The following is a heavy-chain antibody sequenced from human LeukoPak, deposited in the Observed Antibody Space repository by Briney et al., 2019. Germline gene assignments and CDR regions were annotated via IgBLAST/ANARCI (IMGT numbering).Heavy chain of an antibody. D-gene: IGHD3-3*01. Sequence: SVKVSCKASGGTFSSYAISWVRQAPGQGLEWMGGIIPIFGTANYAQKFQGRVTITADESTSTAYMELSSLRSEDTAVYYCASRITIFGVDPALYYYGMDVWGQGATVTVSS. CDR1: GGTFSSYA. CDR3: ASRITIFGVDPALYYYGMDV. J-gene: IGHJ6*02. CDR2: IIPIFGTA. V-gene: IGHV1-69*13.